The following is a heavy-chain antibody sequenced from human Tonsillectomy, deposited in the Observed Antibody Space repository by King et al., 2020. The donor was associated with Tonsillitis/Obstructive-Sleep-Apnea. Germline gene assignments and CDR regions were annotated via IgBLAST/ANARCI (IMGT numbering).Heavy chain of an antibody. D-gene: IGHD1-26*01. J-gene: IGHJ4*02. V-gene: IGHV5-10-1*03. CDR1: GYSFTSYW. CDR3: ARRHFSGSSGDYFAY. CDR2: FNPSDSYT. Sequence: VQLVQSGAEVKKPGESLRISCQGSGYSFTSYWISWVRQMPGKGLEWMGSFNPSDSYTKYSPSFQGHVSISADKSISTAYVQWSNLKASDTAMYYCARRHFSGSSGDYFAYWGQGTLVTVSS.